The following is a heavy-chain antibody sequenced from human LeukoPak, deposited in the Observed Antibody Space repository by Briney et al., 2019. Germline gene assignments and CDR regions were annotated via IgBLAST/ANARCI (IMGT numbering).Heavy chain of an antibody. CDR1: GFTFSNHA. Sequence: PGGSLRLSCTASGFTFSNHAMTWVRQALRKGVEWVSAIGGDGRGTDYADSVKGRFTISRDNSKNTLYLEMNSLRADDTARYYCARRVGGTPDYWGPGTLVTVSS. J-gene: IGHJ4*02. CDR3: ARRVGGTPDY. V-gene: IGHV3-23*01. CDR2: IGGDGRGT. D-gene: IGHD1-26*01.